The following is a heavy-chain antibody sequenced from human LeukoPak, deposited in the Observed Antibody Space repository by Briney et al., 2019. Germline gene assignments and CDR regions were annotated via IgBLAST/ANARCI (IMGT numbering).Heavy chain of an antibody. CDR2: IRYDGSKN. J-gene: IGHJ4*02. V-gene: IGHV3-30*02. CDR3: AKDLAPGMAATGPGY. D-gene: IGHD6-13*01. Sequence: PGGSLRLSCAASGFTFSNYGMHWVRQAPGKGLEWVAIIRYDGSKNYYADSVKGRFTISRDNSNNTLFLQMNSLRAEDTAVYYCAKDLAPGMAATGPGYWGQGTLVTVSS. CDR1: GFTFSNYG.